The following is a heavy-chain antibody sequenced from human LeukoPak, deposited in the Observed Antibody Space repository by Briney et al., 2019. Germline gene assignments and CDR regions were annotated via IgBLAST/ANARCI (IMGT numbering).Heavy chain of an antibody. Sequence: GASVKVSCKASGYTFTSYDINWVRQATEQGLEWMGWMNPNSGNTGYAQKFQGRVTITRNTSISTAYMELSSLRSEDTAVYYCARVPPVEYGDYVGRAFDIWGQGTMVTVSS. CDR2: MNPNSGNT. CDR3: ARVPPVEYGDYVGRAFDI. CDR1: GYTFTSYD. V-gene: IGHV1-8*03. D-gene: IGHD4-17*01. J-gene: IGHJ3*02.